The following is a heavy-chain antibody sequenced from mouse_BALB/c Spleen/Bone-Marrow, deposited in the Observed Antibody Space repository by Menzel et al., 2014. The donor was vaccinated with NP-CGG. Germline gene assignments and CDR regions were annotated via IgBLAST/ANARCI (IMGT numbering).Heavy chain of an antibody. D-gene: IGHD2-4*01. CDR1: GYSFTDYN. J-gene: IGHJ4*01. CDR2: IDPFNGGT. V-gene: IGHV1S135*01. CDR3: ARRGDDYDPFYAMDY. Sequence: EVKLVESGPELVKPGVSVKVSCKASGYSFTDYNMYWVKQSHGKSLEWIGYIDPFNGGTAYNQRFKDKATLTIDRSSSTAFMHLNSLTSEDSAVYYCARRGDDYDPFYAMDYWGQRTSVTVSS.